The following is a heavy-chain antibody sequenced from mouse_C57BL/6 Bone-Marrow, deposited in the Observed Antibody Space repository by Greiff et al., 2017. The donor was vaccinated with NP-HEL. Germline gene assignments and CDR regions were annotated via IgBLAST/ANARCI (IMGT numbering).Heavy chain of an antibody. CDR1: GFTFSDYY. Sequence: EVKVVESGGGLVQPGGSLKLSCAASGFTFSDYYMYWVRQTPEKRLEWVAYISNGGGSTYYPDTVKGRFTISRDNAKNTLYLQMSRLKSEDTAMYYCARHGLRQEYYYAMDYWGQGTSVTVSS. D-gene: IGHD2-4*01. J-gene: IGHJ4*01. V-gene: IGHV5-12*01. CDR3: ARHGLRQEYYYAMDY. CDR2: ISNGGGST.